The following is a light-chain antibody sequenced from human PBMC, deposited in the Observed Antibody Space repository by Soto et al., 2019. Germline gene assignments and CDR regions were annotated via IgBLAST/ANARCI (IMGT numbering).Light chain of an antibody. CDR2: EVS. V-gene: IGLV2-8*01. Sequence: QSALTQPPSASGSPGQSVTITCAGTSSDIGGYNYVSWYQQYPGKAPKLIIYEVSKRPSGVPDRFSGSKSGNTASLTVSGLQAEDEADYYCSSYAGSNNLGVFGTGTKVTVL. J-gene: IGLJ1*01. CDR1: SSDIGGYNY. CDR3: SSYAGSNNLGV.